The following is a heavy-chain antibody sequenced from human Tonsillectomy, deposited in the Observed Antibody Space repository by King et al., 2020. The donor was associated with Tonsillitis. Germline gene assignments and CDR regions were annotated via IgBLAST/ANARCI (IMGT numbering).Heavy chain of an antibody. D-gene: IGHD3-9*01. V-gene: IGHV4-59*02. Sequence: QLQESGPGLVKPSETLSLTCTVSGGSVNSYYWSWIRQPPGKGLEWIGYVYYTGITNYNPSLKSRLTISVDTSKNQFSLKLSSVTAADTAVYYCARADYDILTAYYYDYWGQGTLVTVSS. J-gene: IGHJ4*02. CDR3: ARADYDILTAYYYDY. CDR2: VYYTGIT. CDR1: GGSVNSYY.